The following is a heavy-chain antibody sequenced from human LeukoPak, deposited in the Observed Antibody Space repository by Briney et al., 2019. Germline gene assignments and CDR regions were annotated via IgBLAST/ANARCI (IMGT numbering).Heavy chain of an antibody. Sequence: GGSLRLSCAASGFTFSTYSMNWVRQAPGKGLEWVSSISRRSTYIYYADSVKGRFTISRDNAKNSLYLQMNSLRAEDTAVYYCAELGITMIGGVWGKGTTVTISS. CDR1: GFTFSTYS. CDR3: AELGITMIGGV. J-gene: IGHJ6*04. CDR2: ISRRSTYI. V-gene: IGHV3-21*01. D-gene: IGHD3-10*02.